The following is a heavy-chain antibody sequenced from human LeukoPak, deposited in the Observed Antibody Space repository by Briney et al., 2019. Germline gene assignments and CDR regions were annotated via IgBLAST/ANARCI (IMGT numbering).Heavy chain of an antibody. J-gene: IGHJ4*02. Sequence: GGSLRLSCAASGFTFSSYAMSWVRQAPGKGLEWVSAISGSGGSTYYADSVKGRFTISRDNSKNTLYLQMNSLRAEDTAVYYCARDPRSYYYDSSGPLWGQGTLVTVSS. D-gene: IGHD3-22*01. CDR3: ARDPRSYYYDSSGPL. V-gene: IGHV3-23*01. CDR1: GFTFSSYA. CDR2: ISGSGGST.